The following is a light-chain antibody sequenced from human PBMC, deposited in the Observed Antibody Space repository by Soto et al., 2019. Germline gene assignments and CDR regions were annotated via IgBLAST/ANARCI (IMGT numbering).Light chain of an antibody. CDR1: TGAVTSGYY. CDR2: STS. J-gene: IGLJ3*02. V-gene: IGLV7-43*01. Sequence: QAVVTQEPSLTVSPGGTVTLTCASSTGAVTSGYYANWFQQKPGQAPRALISSTSNKHSWTPARFSGSLLGGKAALTLSGVQPEDEAEYYCLLFYRDAWVFGGGTKLTFL. CDR3: LLFYRDAWV.